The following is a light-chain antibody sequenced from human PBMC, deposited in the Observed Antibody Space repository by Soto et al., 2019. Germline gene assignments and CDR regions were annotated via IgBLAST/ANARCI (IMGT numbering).Light chain of an antibody. CDR1: GDLQRSHGYSY. CDR3: MQVLQTPYT. CDR2: LGS. J-gene: IGKJ2*01. V-gene: IGKV2-28*01. Sequence: DIVMTQSPLSLPVIPGEPASISCRSSGDLQRSHGYSYLDWYLQKPGQSPQLLIYLGSNRASGVPDRFSGSGSGTDFTLKFSRVEAEDVGVYYCMQVLQTPYTFGQGTRLEIK.